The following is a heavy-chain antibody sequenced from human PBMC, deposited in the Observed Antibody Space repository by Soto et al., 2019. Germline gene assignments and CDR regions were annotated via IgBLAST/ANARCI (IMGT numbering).Heavy chain of an antibody. J-gene: IGHJ4*02. CDR3: GRSPRGCTIFGVVEFEY. CDR2: IDWDDGK. Sequence: SGPTLVNPTQTLALTCTFSGFSLSTRGMYISWIRQPPGKALEWLAVIDWDDGKYYSTCLKTRLTISKDTSKNQVVLTMTNMEPVDTATYYCGRSPRGCTIFGVVEFEYWGQEALVKVSS. V-gene: IGHV2-70*01. D-gene: IGHD3-3*01. CDR1: GFSLSTRGMY.